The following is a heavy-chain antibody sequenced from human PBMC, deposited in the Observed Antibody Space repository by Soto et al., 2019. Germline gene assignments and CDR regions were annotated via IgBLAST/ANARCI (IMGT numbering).Heavy chain of an antibody. Sequence: QVQLVQSGAEVKKPGASVKVSCKASGYTFTGYYMHWVRQAPGQGLEWMGWIIPNSGGTDYAQKFQGRVTMTRDTSIITADMELRRLTSYDTAVYYCANWSAMVLPFDYWGQGTLVTVAS. D-gene: IGHD3-10*01. CDR1: GYTFTGYY. CDR2: IIPNSGGT. V-gene: IGHV1-2*02. J-gene: IGHJ4*02. CDR3: ANWSAMVLPFDY.